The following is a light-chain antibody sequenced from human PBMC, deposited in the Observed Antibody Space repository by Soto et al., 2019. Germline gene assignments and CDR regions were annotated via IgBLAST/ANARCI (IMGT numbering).Light chain of an antibody. Sequence: EIVLTQSPATLSLSAGERVTLSCRASQSVSRYLAWYQQKPGQAPRLLIYETSYRATGISARFSGSGSGTDFSLTISSLEPEDFAVYYCQQRSNWITFGQGTRLEI. CDR1: QSVSRY. V-gene: IGKV3-11*01. CDR3: QQRSNWIT. CDR2: ETS. J-gene: IGKJ5*01.